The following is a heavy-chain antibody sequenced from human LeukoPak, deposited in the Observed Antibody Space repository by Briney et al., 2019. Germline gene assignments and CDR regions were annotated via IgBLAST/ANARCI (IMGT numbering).Heavy chain of an antibody. Sequence: GESLKISCKGSGYSFTNYWIAWVRQMPGKGLEWMGIIYPANSDTRYSPSFQGQVTISADKSISTAYLQWSSLKASDTAMYYCARLRGATLTTHYFDFWGQGTLVTVSS. J-gene: IGHJ4*02. D-gene: IGHD4-17*01. V-gene: IGHV5-51*01. CDR2: IYPANSDT. CDR3: ARLRGATLTTHYFDF. CDR1: GYSFTNYW.